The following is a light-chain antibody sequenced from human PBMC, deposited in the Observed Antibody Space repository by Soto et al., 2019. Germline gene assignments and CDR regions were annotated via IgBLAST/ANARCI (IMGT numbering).Light chain of an antibody. Sequence: DIQMPQSPSTLSASVGDSLTITCRASQSISRWLAWHQQKPGKATKLLIYDASSLENGVPSRFSGSGSGTEFTLTISSLQPDEFAIYYCQQYNSYQGTFGKGNKVDIK. CDR3: QQYNSYQGT. CDR2: DAS. V-gene: IGKV1-5*01. J-gene: IGKJ1*01. CDR1: QSISRW.